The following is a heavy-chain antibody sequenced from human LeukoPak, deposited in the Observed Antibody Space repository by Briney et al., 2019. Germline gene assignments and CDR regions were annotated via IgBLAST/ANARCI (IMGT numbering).Heavy chain of an antibody. CDR1: GLTFSSHW. J-gene: IGHJ2*01. CDR2: ITNDGSST. CDR3: VRGEWELLSHYWYFDL. Sequence: GGSLRLSCAASGLTFSSHWMHWIRQAPGKGLVWVSRITNDGSSTTYADSVKGRFTISRDNAKNMLYLQVNSLRAEDTAVYYCVRGEWELLSHYWYFDLWGRGTLVTVSS. D-gene: IGHD1-26*01. V-gene: IGHV3-74*01.